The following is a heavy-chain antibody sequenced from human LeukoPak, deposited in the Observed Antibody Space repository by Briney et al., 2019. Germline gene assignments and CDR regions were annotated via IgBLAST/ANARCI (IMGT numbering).Heavy chain of an antibody. CDR1: GFTFSDFA. CDR3: AKSRQDTAMINYYFDY. CDR2: ISGSGVSA. Sequence: GGSLRLSCAVSGFTFSDFAMSWVRQAPGKGLEWVSAISGSGVSAYYRDSVKGRLTISRDNSKNTLLLQMNSLTAEDTAVYYCAKSRQDTAMINYYFDYWGQGTLVTVSS. D-gene: IGHD5-18*01. V-gene: IGHV3-23*01. J-gene: IGHJ4*02.